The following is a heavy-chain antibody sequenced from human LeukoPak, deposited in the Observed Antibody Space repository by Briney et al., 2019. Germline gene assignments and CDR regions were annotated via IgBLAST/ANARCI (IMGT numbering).Heavy chain of an antibody. CDR3: AKDGRMLGGWFDP. Sequence: TGGSLRLSCAASGFTFSSYSMNWVRQAPGKGLEWVSSISSSSSYRYYADSVKGRFTISRDNAKNSLYLQMNSLRAEDTALYYCAKDGRMLGGWFDPWGQGTLVTVSS. CDR1: GFTFSSYS. D-gene: IGHD3-10*02. J-gene: IGHJ5*02. V-gene: IGHV3-21*04. CDR2: ISSSSSYR.